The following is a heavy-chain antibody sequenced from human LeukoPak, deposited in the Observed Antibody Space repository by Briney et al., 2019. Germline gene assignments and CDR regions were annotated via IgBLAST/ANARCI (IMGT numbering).Heavy chain of an antibody. CDR1: GYTSTSYG. CDR2: ISAYNGNT. D-gene: IGHD2-15*01. V-gene: IGHV1-18*01. J-gene: IGHJ6*03. Sequence: ASVKVSCKASGYTSTSYGISWVRQAPGQGLEWMGWISAYNGNTNYAQKLQGRVTMTTDTSTSTAYMELRSLRSDDTAVYYCARLIGCWWCSGGSYYYYMDVWGKGTTVTVSS. CDR3: ARLIGCWWCSGGSYYYYMDV.